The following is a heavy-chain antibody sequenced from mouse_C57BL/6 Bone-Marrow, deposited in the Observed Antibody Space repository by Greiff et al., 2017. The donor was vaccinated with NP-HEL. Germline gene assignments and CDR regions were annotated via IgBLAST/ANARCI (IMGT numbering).Heavy chain of an antibody. Sequence: QVQLKQSGAELVRPGTSVKMSCKASGYTFTNYWIGWAKQRPGHGLEWIGDIYPGGGYTNYNEKFKGKATLTADKSSSTAYMQFSSLTSEDSAIYYCARGLNYYGSSPYWYFDVWGTGTTVTVSS. CDR1: GYTFTNYW. J-gene: IGHJ1*03. CDR3: ARGLNYYGSSPYWYFDV. V-gene: IGHV1-63*01. D-gene: IGHD1-1*01. CDR2: IYPGGGYT.